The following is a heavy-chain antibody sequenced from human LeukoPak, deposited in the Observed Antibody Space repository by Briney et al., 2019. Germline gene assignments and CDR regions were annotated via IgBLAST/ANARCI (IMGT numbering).Heavy chain of an antibody. CDR1: GFTFSDYS. CDR3: VRLRRNSDSSGYHYYYDY. V-gene: IGHV3-21*01. CDR2: ITPSSSYI. D-gene: IGHD3-22*01. Sequence: GGSLRLSCASSGFTFSDYSINWVRQAPAKGLDWVSSITPSSSYIYYADSVKGRFTISRDNAKNSLYLQMNSLRAEDTAVYYCVRLRRNSDSSGYHYYYDYWGQGTLVTVSS. J-gene: IGHJ4*02.